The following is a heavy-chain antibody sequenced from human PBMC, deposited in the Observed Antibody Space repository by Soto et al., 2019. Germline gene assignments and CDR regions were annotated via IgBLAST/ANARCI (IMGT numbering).Heavy chain of an antibody. CDR1: GGSISSGDYY. V-gene: IGHV4-30-4*01. CDR3: ARVIGDYGHFQH. J-gene: IGHJ1*01. Sequence: PSETLSLTCTVSGGSISSGDYYWSWIRQPPGKGLEWIGYIYYSGSTYYNPSLKSRVTISVDTSKNQFSLKLSSVTAADTAVYYCARVIGDYGHFQHWGQGTLVTVSS. CDR2: IYYSGST. D-gene: IGHD4-17*01.